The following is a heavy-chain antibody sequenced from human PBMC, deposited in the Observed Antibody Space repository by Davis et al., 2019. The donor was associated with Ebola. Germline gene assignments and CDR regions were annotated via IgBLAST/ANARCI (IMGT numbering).Heavy chain of an antibody. CDR3: ARATAGDVRFLEWLSWWFDP. CDR1: GFTFSSYS. CDR2: ISSSSSYI. Sequence: GESLKISCAASGFTFSSYSMNWVRQAPGKGLEWVSSISSSSSYIYYADSVKGRFTISRDNAKNSLYLQMNSLRAEDTAVYYCARATAGDVRFLEWLSWWFDPWGQGTLVTVSS. D-gene: IGHD3-3*01. J-gene: IGHJ5*02. V-gene: IGHV3-21*01.